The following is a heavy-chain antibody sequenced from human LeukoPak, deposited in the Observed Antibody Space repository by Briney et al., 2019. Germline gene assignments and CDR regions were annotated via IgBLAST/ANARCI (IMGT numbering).Heavy chain of an antibody. CDR3: ATDSVEWYIFDY. J-gene: IGHJ4*02. CDR2: TNRDGSST. D-gene: IGHD3-3*01. V-gene: IGHV3-74*01. Sequence: GGSLRLSCAASGLTFSSYWMHWVRQAPGKGPVWVARTNRDGSSTAYADSVKGRFTISKDNAKNTLYLLMNSLRAEDTAVYYCATDSVEWYIFDYWGQGTLVTVSS. CDR1: GLTFSSYW.